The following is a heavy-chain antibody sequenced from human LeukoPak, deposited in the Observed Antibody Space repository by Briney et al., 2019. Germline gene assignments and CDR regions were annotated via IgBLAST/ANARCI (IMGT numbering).Heavy chain of an antibody. J-gene: IGHJ4*02. Sequence: GGSLRLSCAASGFTVSSNYMSWVRQAPGKGLEWVSVIYSGGSTYYADSVKGRFTVSRDTSKHTLYLQMSSLRAEDTAVYFCARDDDTTGRYSRFDYWGQGTLVTVSS. CDR1: GFTVSSNY. CDR3: ARDDDTTGRYSRFDY. V-gene: IGHV3-53*01. D-gene: IGHD3-22*01. CDR2: IYSGGST.